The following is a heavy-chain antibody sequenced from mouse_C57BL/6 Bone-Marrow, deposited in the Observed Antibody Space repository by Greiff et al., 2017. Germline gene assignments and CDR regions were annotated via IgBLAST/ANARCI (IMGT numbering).Heavy chain of an antibody. CDR2: INPNYGST. Sequence: VQLQQSGPELVKPGASVKISCKASGYSFTDYNMNWVKQSNGKSLEWIGVINPNYGSTSYYQKFKGKATLTVDQSSSTAYMQLNSLTSEDSAVYYCERGYDYDYAMDYWGQGTSVTVSS. CDR1: GYSFTDYN. J-gene: IGHJ4*01. D-gene: IGHD2-4*01. CDR3: ERGYDYDYAMDY. V-gene: IGHV1-39*01.